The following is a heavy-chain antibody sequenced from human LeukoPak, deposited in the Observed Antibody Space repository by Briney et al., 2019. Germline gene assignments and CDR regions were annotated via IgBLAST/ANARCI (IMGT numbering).Heavy chain of an antibody. J-gene: IGHJ4*02. D-gene: IGHD3-10*01. CDR1: GFTVSSNY. CDR2: TYSGGST. Sequence: GGSLRLSCAASGFTVSSNYMSWVRQAPGKGLEWVSVTYSGGSTYYADSVKGRFTISRHNSKNTLYLQMNSLRAEDTAVYYCARVLDGSNDCWGQGTLVPVSS. V-gene: IGHV3-53*04. CDR3: ARVLDGSNDC.